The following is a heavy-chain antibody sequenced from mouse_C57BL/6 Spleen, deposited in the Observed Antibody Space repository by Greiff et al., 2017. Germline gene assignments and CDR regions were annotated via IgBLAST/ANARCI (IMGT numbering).Heavy chain of an antibody. CDR3: ARGYDSDGPFAY. J-gene: IGHJ3*01. D-gene: IGHD2-4*01. Sequence: QVQLQQPGAELVKPGASVKMSCKASGYTFTSYWITWVKQRPGQGLEWIGDIYPGSGSTNYNEKFKSKATLTVDTSSSTAYMQLSSLTSEDSAVXYCARGYDSDGPFAYWGQGTLVTVSA. V-gene: IGHV1-55*01. CDR2: IYPGSGST. CDR1: GYTFTSYW.